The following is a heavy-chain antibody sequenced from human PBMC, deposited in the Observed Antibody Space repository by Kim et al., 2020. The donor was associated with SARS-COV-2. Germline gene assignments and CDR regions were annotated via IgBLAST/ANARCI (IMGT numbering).Heavy chain of an antibody. CDR1: GFTFSDSA. D-gene: IGHD6-13*01. Sequence: GGSLRLSCAASGFTFSDSAMYWVRQASGKGLEWVGRIRSKANSYATAYDVSMKGRFIISRDDLKNTAYLQMNSLKTEDTAIYYCTRVPPYSNSWWDAFDIWGQGTMVTVSS. CDR3: TRVPPYSNSWWDAFDI. CDR2: IRSKANSYAT. J-gene: IGHJ3*02. V-gene: IGHV3-73*01.